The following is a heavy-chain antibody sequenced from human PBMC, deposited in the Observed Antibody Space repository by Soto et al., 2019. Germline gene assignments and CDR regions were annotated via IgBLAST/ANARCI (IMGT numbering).Heavy chain of an antibody. J-gene: IGHJ4*02. V-gene: IGHV1-69*13. CDR3: ASGASRWYPYFFDS. CDR1: EGTFNSYA. D-gene: IGHD6-13*01. Sequence: ASVKVSCKASEGTFNSYAIAWVRQAPGQGLEWTGGIIPYYNTLNYAQKFQDRVTITADDSTNTVYMELSSLRSDDTAVYFCASGASRWYPYFFDSWAQGTLVTVSS. CDR2: IIPYYNTL.